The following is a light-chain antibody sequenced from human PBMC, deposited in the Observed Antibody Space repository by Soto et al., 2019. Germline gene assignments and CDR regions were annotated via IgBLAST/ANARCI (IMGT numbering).Light chain of an antibody. CDR3: GSYTRRXTYV. CDR1: ASDVCGYNY. Sequence: QSSLAQPASVSGSPVQSITISCTGTASDVCGYNYFSWYQQHPGKAHKLMIHAVSNRPSGISSRFSGSKSGNTASLTISGLQSEDEADYLCGSYTRRXTYVVGTGTKVXV. V-gene: IGLV2-14*01. J-gene: IGLJ1*01. CDR2: AVS.